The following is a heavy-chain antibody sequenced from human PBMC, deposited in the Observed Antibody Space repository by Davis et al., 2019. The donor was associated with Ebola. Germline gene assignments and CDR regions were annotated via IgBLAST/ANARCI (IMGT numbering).Heavy chain of an antibody. CDR2: IDWNDDK. J-gene: IGHJ3*02. Sequence: SGATLVKPTQTSTLTCTFSGFSLSTSGMRVTWIRQPPGKALESLARIDWNDDKFYTTSLRTRLTISRDTSKNQVVLTMTNVDPVDTATYYCARMVGPPKYCSSASCLGDDAFDIWGQGTMVTVSS. CDR3: ARMVGPPKYCSSASCLGDDAFDI. V-gene: IGHV2-70*04. D-gene: IGHD2-2*01. CDR1: GFSLSTSGMR.